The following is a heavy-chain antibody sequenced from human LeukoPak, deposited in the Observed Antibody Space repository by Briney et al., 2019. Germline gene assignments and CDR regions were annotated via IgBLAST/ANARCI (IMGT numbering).Heavy chain of an antibody. CDR3: AKWVRGITGTYGSY. D-gene: IGHD1-20*01. J-gene: IGHJ4*02. V-gene: IGHV3-23*01. Sequence: GGSLRLSCAASGFTFSGYAMSWVRQAPGKGLEWVSAISGSGGSTYYADSVKDRFTISRDNSKNTLYLQMNSLRAEDTAVYYCAKWVRGITGTYGSYWGQGTLVTVSS. CDR1: GFTFSGYA. CDR2: ISGSGGST.